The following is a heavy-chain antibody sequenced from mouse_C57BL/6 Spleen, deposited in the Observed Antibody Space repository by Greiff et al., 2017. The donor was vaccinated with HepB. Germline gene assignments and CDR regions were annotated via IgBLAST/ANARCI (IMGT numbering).Heavy chain of an antibody. J-gene: IGHJ2*01. CDR1: GFTFSSYG. Sequence: EVKLVESGGDLVKPGGSLKLSCAASGFTFSSYGMSWVRQTPDKRLEWVATISSGGSYTYYPDSVKGRFTISRDNAKNTRYLQMSSLKSEDTAMYYCANHILGGTLTFGYWGQGTTLTVSS. D-gene: IGHD4-1*01. CDR2: ISSGGSYT. CDR3: ANHILGGTLTFGY. V-gene: IGHV5-6*01.